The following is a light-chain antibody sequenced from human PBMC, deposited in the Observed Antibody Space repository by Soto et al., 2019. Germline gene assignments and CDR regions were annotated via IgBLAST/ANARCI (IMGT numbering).Light chain of an antibody. CDR1: QSINIW. V-gene: IGKV1D-12*01. Sequence: DLQMTQSPSSVSASVGDRVTITCRASQSINIWLAWYQQKPGKAPKLLIYSASSLQSGVPSRFSGSGSGTDFTLTISSLQPEDFATYYCQQANSFPLTFGGGTKVEI. CDR3: QQANSFPLT. CDR2: SAS. J-gene: IGKJ4*01.